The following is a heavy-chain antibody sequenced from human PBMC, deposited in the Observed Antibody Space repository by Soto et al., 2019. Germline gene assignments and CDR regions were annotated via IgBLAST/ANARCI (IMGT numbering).Heavy chain of an antibody. CDR2: IYPGDSDT. D-gene: IGHD3-22*01. CDR1: GYSFTSYW. CDR3: ARFYYDSSGYHGAFDI. J-gene: IGHJ3*02. Sequence: RGSLKISFKGSGYSFTSYWIGWVRQMPGKGLEWMGIIYPGDSDTRYSPSFQGQVAISADKSGSTACLQWSSLKAADTAMYYCARFYYDSSGYHGAFDIWGQGTMVTVSS. V-gene: IGHV5-51*01.